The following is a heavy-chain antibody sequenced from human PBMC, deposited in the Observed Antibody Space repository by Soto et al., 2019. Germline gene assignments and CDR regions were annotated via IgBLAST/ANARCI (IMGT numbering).Heavy chain of an antibody. J-gene: IGHJ6*03. CDR3: GAATRSYYYYYMDV. Sequence: PSETLSLTCTLSGGSISSYYWSWIRQPPGKGLEWIGYIYYSGSTNYNPSLKSRVTISVDTSKNQFSLKLSSVTAADTAVYYCGAATRSYYYYYMDVWGKGTTVTVSS. D-gene: IGHD2-15*01. CDR1: GGSISSYY. V-gene: IGHV4-59*01. CDR2: IYYSGST.